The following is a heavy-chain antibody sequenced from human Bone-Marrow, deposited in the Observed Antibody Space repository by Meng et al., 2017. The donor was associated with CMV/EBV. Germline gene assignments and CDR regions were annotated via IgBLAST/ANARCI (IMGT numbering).Heavy chain of an antibody. CDR2: IIPIFGTA. D-gene: IGHD3-3*01. J-gene: IGHJ6*02. V-gene: IGHV1-69*05. CDR1: GGTFSSYA. Sequence: SVKVSCKASGGTFSSYAISWARQAPGQGLEWMGGIIPIFGTANYAQKFQGRVTITTDESTSTAYMELSSLRSEDTAVYYCARDRRFQFYGMDVWGQGTTVTVSS. CDR3: ARDRRFQFYGMDV.